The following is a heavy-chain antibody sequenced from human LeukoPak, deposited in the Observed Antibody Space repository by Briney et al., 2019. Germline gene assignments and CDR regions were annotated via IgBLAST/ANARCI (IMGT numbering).Heavy chain of an antibody. J-gene: IGHJ4*02. V-gene: IGHV1-2*02. Sequence: ASVKVSCKASGYTFNGYYMHWVRQAPGQGLEWMGWINPNSGGTNYAQKFQGRVTMTRDTSISTAYMELSRLRSDDTAVYYCARGGISKMAPGFDYWGQGTLVTVSS. CDR2: INPNSGGT. CDR1: GYTFNGYY. D-gene: IGHD5-24*01. CDR3: ARGGISKMAPGFDY.